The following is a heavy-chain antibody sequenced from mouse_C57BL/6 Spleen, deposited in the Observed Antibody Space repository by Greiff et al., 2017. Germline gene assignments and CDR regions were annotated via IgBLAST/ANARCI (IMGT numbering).Heavy chain of an antibody. V-gene: IGHV1-26*01. CDR3: ARHWLLRDWFAY. Sequence: EVQLQQSGPELVKPGASVKISCKASGYTFTDYYMNWVKQSHGKSLEWIGDINPNNGGTSYNQKFKGKATLTVDKSSSTAYMELRSLTSEDSAVXYCARHWLLRDWFAYWGQGTLVTVSA. CDR1: GYTFTDYY. CDR2: INPNNGGT. D-gene: IGHD2-3*01. J-gene: IGHJ3*01.